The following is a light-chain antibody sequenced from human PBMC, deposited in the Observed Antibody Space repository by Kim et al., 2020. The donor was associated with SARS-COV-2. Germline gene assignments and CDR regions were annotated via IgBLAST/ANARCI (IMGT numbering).Light chain of an antibody. Sequence: EIVLTQSPGTLSLSPGERATLSCRASQSVSSSHLAWYQQKPGQAPRLLIYGASSRATGIPDRFSGSGSGTDFTLTISRLEPEDFAVYYCQQYGSSPYTLGQGTKLEI. J-gene: IGKJ2*01. CDR2: GAS. CDR3: QQYGSSPYT. CDR1: QSVSSSH. V-gene: IGKV3-20*01.